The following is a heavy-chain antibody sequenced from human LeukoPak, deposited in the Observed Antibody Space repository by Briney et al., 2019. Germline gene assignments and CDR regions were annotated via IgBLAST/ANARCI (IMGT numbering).Heavy chain of an antibody. CDR3: ARGGARGSSAFDV. V-gene: IGHV4-59*02. CDR1: GDSVNDCY. J-gene: IGHJ3*01. D-gene: IGHD3-10*01. Sequence: PSETLSLTCTVSGDSVNDCYWNWIRRPPAPCPDRIGYIYYSGSTDYNPSLTSPVTMSVDTSKNHSSLKLNSVTAADTAVYYCARGGARGSSAFDVWGQGTMVIVSA. CDR2: IYYSGST.